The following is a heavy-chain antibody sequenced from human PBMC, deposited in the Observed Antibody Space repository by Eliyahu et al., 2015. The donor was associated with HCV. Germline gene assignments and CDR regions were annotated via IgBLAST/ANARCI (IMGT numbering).Heavy chain of an antibody. Sequence: EVQLVESGGGLVQPGGSLRLSCTASGFTLSSFWMHWVRQVPGKGLVWVSRINSDGSNTNYADSVKGRFTISRDNAKNTLYLQMNSLRAEDTAVYYCVGVVTVTIHDWYFDLWGRGTLVTVSS. CDR1: GFTLSSFW. J-gene: IGHJ2*01. CDR2: INSDGSNT. CDR3: VGVVTVTIHDWYFDL. V-gene: IGHV3-74*01. D-gene: IGHD4-11*01.